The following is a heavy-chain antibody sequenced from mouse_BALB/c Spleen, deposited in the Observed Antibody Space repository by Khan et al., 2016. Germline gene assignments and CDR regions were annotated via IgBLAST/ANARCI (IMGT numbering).Heavy chain of an antibody. J-gene: IGHJ2*01. V-gene: IGHV3-2*02. CDR1: GYSITSDYA. CDR3: ARVYGGDFDY. CDR2: ISYSGNT. Sequence: EVQLVESGPGLVKPSQSLSLTCTVTGYSITSDYAWNWIRQFPGNKLEWMGFISYSGNTNYNPSLKRRISITPDTSKNQFFLHLNSGTTEDTATYYCARVYGGDFDYWGQGTTLTVSS. D-gene: IGHD1-1*01.